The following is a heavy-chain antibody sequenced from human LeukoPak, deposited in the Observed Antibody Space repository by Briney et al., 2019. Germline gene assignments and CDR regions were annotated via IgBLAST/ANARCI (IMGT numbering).Heavy chain of an antibody. CDR2: IYYSGST. J-gene: IGHJ4*02. V-gene: IGHV4-59*12. D-gene: IGHD3-22*01. Sequence: PSETLSLTCTVSGGSISSYYWSWIRQPPGKGLEWIGYIYYSGSTNYNPSLKSRVTISVDTTKNQFSLKLSSVTAADTAVYYCAGRSYYYDSSGYFDYWGQGTLVTVSS. CDR3: AGRSYYYDSSGYFDY. CDR1: GGSISSYY.